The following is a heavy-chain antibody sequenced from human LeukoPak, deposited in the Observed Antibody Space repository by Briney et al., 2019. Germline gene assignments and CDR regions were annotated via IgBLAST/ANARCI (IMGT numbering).Heavy chain of an antibody. CDR1: RFTFTSSA. CDR3: AAPGYYDSSGCSI. J-gene: IGHJ4*02. D-gene: IGHD3-22*01. V-gene: IGHV1-58*02. Sequence: TSVKVSCKASRFTFTSSAMQWVRQARGQRLEWIGWIVVGSGNTNYAQKFQERVTITRDMSTSTAYMELSSLRSEDTAVYYCAAPGYYDSSGCSIWGQGTLVTVSS. CDR2: IVVGSGNT.